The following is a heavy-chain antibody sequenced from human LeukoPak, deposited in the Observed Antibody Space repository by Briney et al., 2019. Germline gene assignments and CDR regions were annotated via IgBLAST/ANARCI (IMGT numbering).Heavy chain of an antibody. CDR1: GFTFSSYE. D-gene: IGHD3-16*01. CDR3: GASRQYVGAFDI. V-gene: IGHV3-48*03. CDR2: ISSSSTII. Sequence: GGSLRLPCAASGFTFSSYELYWVRQAPGKGLEWISYISSSSTIIKYADSVRGRFTISRDDARESLYLQMSSLRADDTAIYYCGASRQYVGAFDIWGQGTLVTVSS. J-gene: IGHJ3*02.